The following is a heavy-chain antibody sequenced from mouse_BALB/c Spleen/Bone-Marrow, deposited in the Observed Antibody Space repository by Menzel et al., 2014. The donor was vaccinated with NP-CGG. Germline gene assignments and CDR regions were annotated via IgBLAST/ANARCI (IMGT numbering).Heavy chain of an antibody. CDR3: ARDSYYYGSSYWYFDV. D-gene: IGHD1-1*01. CDR1: GFTFSDYY. J-gene: IGHJ1*01. CDR2: ISDGGSYT. Sequence: EVKVVESGGGLVKPGGSLKLSCAASGFTFSDYYMYWVRPTPEKGLEWVATISDGGSYTYYPDSVKGRFTISRDNAKNSLYLQMTSLKSEDTAMYYCARDSYYYGSSYWYFDVWGAGTTVTVSS. V-gene: IGHV5-4*02.